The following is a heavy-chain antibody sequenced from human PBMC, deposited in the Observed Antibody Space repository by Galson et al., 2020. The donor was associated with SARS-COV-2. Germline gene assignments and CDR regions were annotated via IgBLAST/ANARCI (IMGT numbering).Heavy chain of an antibody. D-gene: IGHD3-22*01. J-gene: IGHJ3*02. CDR2: IYTSGST. Sequence: SETLSLTCTVSGGSISSGSYYWSWIWQPAGKGLEWIGHIYTSGSTNYNPSLKSRVTISVDTSKNQFSLKLSSVTAADTAVYYCARDRGRITMIVVVNDAFDIWGQGTMVTVSS. CDR1: GGSISSGSYY. CDR3: ARDRGRITMIVVVNDAFDI. V-gene: IGHV4-61*09.